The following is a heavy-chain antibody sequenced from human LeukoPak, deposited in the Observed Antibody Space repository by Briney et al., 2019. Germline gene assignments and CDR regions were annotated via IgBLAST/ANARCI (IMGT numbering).Heavy chain of an antibody. J-gene: IGHJ3*02. CDR2: ISAYNGNT. D-gene: IGHD3-22*01. V-gene: IGHV1-18*01. CDR1: GGTFSSYA. Sequence: ASVKVSCKASGGTFSSYAISWVRQAPGQGLEWMGWISAYNGNTNYAQKLQGRVTMTTDTSTSTAYMELRSLRSDDTAVYYCARGPPSSGTVDAFDIWGQGTMVTVSS. CDR3: ARGPPSSGTVDAFDI.